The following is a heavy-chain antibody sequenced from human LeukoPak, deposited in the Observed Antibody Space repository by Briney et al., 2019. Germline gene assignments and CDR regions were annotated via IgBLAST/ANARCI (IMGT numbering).Heavy chain of an antibody. CDR1: GITFSSYW. CDR2: INIDGSIT. CDR3: XXXSYXGFDP. J-gene: IGHJ5*02. D-gene: IGHD2-21*01. V-gene: IGHV3-74*01. Sequence: PGGSLRLSCAASGITFSSYWMHWVRQAPGKGLVVVSRINIDGSITSYADSVKGRFTISRDNAKNTRYLQMNSLRAEDTSLYYXXXXSYXGFDPWXQGTLVIVSS.